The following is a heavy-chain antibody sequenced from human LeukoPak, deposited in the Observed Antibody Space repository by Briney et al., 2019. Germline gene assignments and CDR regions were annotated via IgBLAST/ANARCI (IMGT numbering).Heavy chain of an antibody. CDR3: AKVDIVATIDAGRLVDY. Sequence: GRSLRLSCAASGFTFSSYGMQWFRQAPDKGLEWVAAISNDGSNKYYADSVKGRFTISRDNSKNTLYLQMNSLRAEDTAVYYCAKVDIVATIDAGRLVDYWGQGTLITVSS. J-gene: IGHJ4*02. CDR2: ISNDGSNK. D-gene: IGHD5-12*01. V-gene: IGHV3-30*18. CDR1: GFTFSSYG.